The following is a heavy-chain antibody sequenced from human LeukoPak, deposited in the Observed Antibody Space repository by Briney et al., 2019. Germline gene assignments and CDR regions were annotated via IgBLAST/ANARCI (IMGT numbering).Heavy chain of an antibody. CDR1: GYTFTVCY. D-gene: IGHD1-20*01. CDR3: ARDPITGTTYFDY. J-gene: IGHJ4*02. Sequence: VASVKVSCKASGYTFTVCYMHWVRQAPGQGLEWMGWINPNSGGTNYAQKFQGRVTMTRDTSISTAYMELSRLRSDDTAVYYCARDPITGTTYFDYWGQGTLATVSS. V-gene: IGHV1-2*02. CDR2: INPNSGGT.